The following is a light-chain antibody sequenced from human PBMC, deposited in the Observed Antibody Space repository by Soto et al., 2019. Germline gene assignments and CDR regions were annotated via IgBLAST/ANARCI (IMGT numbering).Light chain of an antibody. V-gene: IGLV1-44*01. Sequence: VLTQPPSASGTPGQRVTISCSGSSSNIGSNTVNWYQQLPGTAPKLLIYSNNQRPSGVPDRFSGSKSGTSASLAISGLQSEDESDDYCAARDDSLNGYVFGTGTKVTVL. CDR2: SNN. CDR3: AARDDSLNGYV. CDR1: SSNIGSNT. J-gene: IGLJ1*01.